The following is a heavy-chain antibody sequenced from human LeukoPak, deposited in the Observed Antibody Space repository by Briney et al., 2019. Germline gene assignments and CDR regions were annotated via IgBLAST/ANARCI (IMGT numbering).Heavy chain of an antibody. V-gene: IGHV3-66*01. D-gene: IGHD1-26*01. J-gene: IGHJ3*02. Sequence: PGGSLRLSCAASGFTVSSNYMSWVRQAPGKGLEWVSVVYSAGSTYYADSVKGRFTISRDSSKNTLYLQMNSLRAEDTAVYYCARARGVGDAFDIWGQGTLVTVSS. CDR2: VYSAGST. CDR1: GFTVSSNY. CDR3: ARARGVGDAFDI.